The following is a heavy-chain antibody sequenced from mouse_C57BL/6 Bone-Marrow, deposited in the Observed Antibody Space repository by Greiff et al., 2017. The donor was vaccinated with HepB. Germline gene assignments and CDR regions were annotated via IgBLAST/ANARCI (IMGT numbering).Heavy chain of an antibody. Sequence: EVQVVESGGGLVKPGGSLKLSCAASGFTFSSYAMSWVRQTPEKRLEWVATISDGGSYTYYPDNVKGRFTISRDNAKNNLYLQMSHLKSEDTAMYYCARVRQLRLAWFAYWGQGTLVTVSA. J-gene: IGHJ3*01. V-gene: IGHV5-4*01. CDR2: ISDGGSYT. D-gene: IGHD3-2*02. CDR3: ARVRQLRLAWFAY. CDR1: GFTFSSYA.